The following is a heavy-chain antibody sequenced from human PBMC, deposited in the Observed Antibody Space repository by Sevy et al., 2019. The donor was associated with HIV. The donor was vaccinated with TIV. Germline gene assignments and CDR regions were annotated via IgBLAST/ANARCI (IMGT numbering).Heavy chain of an antibody. J-gene: IGHJ4*02. CDR1: GFNFNNHW. Sequence: GGSLRLSCAASGFNFNNHWMSWVRQAPEKGLEWVANIKQDGSEKHYVYSLKGRFTISRDNANNSLSLQIDGLRAEDTAVYYCARLPTGLQSFNYLLSTYFDSWGQGTLVTVSS. CDR2: IKQDGSEK. CDR3: ARLPTGLQSFNYLLSTYFDS. D-gene: IGHD4-4*01. V-gene: IGHV3-7*01.